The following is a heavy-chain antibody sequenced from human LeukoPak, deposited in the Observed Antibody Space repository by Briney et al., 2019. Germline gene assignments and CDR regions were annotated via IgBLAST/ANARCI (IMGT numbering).Heavy chain of an antibody. CDR1: GFTFDTYN. Sequence: KAGGSLRLSCAASGFTFDTYNFNWVRQAPGKGLEWVSSISSSSSYIYYADSVKGRFTISRDNAKNSLYLQMNSLRAEDTAVYYCARDLGKSSDYWGQGTLVTVSS. J-gene: IGHJ4*02. D-gene: IGHD6-6*01. V-gene: IGHV3-21*01. CDR3: ARDLGKSSDY. CDR2: ISSSSSYI.